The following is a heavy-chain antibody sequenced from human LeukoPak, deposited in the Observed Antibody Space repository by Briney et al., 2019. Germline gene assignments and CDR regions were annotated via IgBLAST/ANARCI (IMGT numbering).Heavy chain of an antibody. CDR3: AKDISTTVTSGPFDY. CDR2: ISWNSGSI. D-gene: IGHD4-17*01. CDR1: GFTFDDYA. J-gene: IGHJ4*02. V-gene: IGHV3-9*01. Sequence: GGSLRLSCAASGFTFDDYAMHWVRQAPGKGLEWVSGISWNSGSIGYADSVKGRFTISRDNAKNSLYLQMSSLRAEDTALYYCAKDISTTVTSGPFDYWGQGTLVTVSS.